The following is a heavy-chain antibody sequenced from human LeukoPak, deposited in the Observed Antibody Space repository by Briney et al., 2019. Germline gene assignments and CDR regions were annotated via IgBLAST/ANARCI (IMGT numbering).Heavy chain of an antibody. V-gene: IGHV3-30*02. CDR2: IRYDGSNK. Sequence: QSGGSLRLSCAASGSTFGTHAMHWVRQAPGKGLEWVAFIRYDGSNKYYADSVKGRFTISRDNSKNTLYLQMNSLRAEDTAVYYCAKVIFPYYYGSGSDYWGQGTLVTVSS. CDR3: AKVIFPYYYGSGSDY. CDR1: GSTFGTHA. D-gene: IGHD3-10*01. J-gene: IGHJ4*02.